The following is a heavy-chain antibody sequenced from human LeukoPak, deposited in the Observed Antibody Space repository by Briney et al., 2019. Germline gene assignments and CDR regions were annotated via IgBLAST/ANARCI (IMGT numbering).Heavy chain of an antibody. J-gene: IGHJ2*01. D-gene: IGHD3-22*01. Sequence: SETLSLTCTVSGGSISSYYWSWIRQPAGKGLEWIGRIYTSGSTNYNPSLKSRVTMSVDTSKNQFSLKLSSVTAADTAVYYCARDRNYYDSSGYCEDWYFDLWGRGTLVTVSS. CDR1: GGSISSYY. V-gene: IGHV4-4*07. CDR2: IYTSGST. CDR3: ARDRNYYDSSGYCEDWYFDL.